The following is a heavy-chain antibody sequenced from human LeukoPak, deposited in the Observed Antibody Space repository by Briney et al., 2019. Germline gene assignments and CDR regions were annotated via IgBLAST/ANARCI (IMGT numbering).Heavy chain of an antibody. J-gene: IGHJ4*02. CDR3: AKDLTDSGSYTSY. D-gene: IGHD1-26*01. V-gene: IGHV3-23*01. Sequence: PGGSLRLSCAASGFTFSNYAMSWVRQAPGKGLEWVSSIGGSGGGTYYADSVKGRFTISRDNSKNTLYLQMNSLRAEDTALYYCAKDLTDSGSYTSYWGQGTLVTVSS. CDR1: GFTFSNYA. CDR2: IGGSGGGT.